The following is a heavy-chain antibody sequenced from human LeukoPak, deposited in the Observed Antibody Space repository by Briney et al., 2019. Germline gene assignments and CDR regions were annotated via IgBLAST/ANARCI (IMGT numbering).Heavy chain of an antibody. J-gene: IGHJ4*02. CDR1: GYTFTGYD. CDR3: ASAHDSSGSYKL. D-gene: IGHD3-22*01. V-gene: IGHV1-2*02. Sequence: ASVKVSCKASGYTFTGYDMHWVRQAPGQGLEWMGWINPNSGGTNYAQKFQGRVPMTRDTSISTASMELSRLTSDDTAVYYCASAHDSSGSYKLWGQGTLVTVSS. CDR2: INPNSGGT.